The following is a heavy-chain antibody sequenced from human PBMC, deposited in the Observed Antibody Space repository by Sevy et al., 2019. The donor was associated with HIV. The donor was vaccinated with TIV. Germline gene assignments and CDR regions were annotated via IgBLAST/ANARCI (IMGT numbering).Heavy chain of an antibody. J-gene: IGHJ4*02. D-gene: IGHD6-13*01. V-gene: IGHV3-72*01. CDR1: GFTFSDHY. CDR3: ATHAGIAAAGRVFDY. Sequence: GGSLRLSCAASGFTFSDHYMEWVRQAPGKGLEWVGRIRNKAASYTTEYAASVKGRFTISRDDSKNLLYLLMNSLKTEDTAVYYCATHAGIAAAGRVFDYWGQGTLVTVSS. CDR2: IRNKAASYTT.